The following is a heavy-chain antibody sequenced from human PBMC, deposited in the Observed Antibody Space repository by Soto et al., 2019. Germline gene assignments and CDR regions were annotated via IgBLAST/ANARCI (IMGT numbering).Heavy chain of an antibody. V-gene: IGHV1-18*01. J-gene: IGHJ6*02. CDR2: ISPYDDNT. CDR1: GYIFTSYG. D-gene: IGHD3-22*01. CDR3: ARGGYYDSSGSRNYHYYGMDV. Sequence: QVQVVQSGGEVKEPGASVRVSCKTSGYIFTSYGITWVRQAPGQGLEWLGWISPYDDNTNYAQNLQGRVRMSTDTSXRTAYMELRNLRSDDTAVYYCARGGYYDSSGSRNYHYYGMDVWGQGTTITVS.